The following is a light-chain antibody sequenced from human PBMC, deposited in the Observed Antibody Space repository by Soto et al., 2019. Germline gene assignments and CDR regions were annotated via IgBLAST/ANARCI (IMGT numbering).Light chain of an antibody. Sequence: EVVMTQSPPSLPVTLGQPATITCRSSLGLVYSDGDIYLSWFQQGPGQSPRRLIYKVSNRDSGVPDRFSGSGSGTDFTLKISRVEAEDVGVYYCMQGSHSPITFGQGTRLEIK. V-gene: IGKV2-30*01. CDR2: KVS. CDR1: LGLVYSDGDIY. CDR3: MQGSHSPIT. J-gene: IGKJ5*01.